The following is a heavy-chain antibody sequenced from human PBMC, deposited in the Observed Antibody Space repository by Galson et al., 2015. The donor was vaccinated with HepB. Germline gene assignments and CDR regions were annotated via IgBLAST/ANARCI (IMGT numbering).Heavy chain of an antibody. Sequence: SLRLSCAASGFTFSSYAMSWVRQAPGKGLEWVSAISGSGGSTYYADSVKGRFTISRDTSKNTLYLQLNSLRAEDTAVYYCARAVGYYYYGMDVWGQGPTVTVSS. CDR2: ISGSGGST. CDR1: GFTFSSYA. D-gene: IGHD3-16*01. V-gene: IGHV3-23*01. J-gene: IGHJ6*02. CDR3: ARAVGYYYYGMDV.